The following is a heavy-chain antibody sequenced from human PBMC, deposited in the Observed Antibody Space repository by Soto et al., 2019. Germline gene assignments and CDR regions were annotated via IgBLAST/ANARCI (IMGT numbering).Heavy chain of an antibody. CDR2: IIPIFGTA. CDR3: ARAPEMATYYDY. J-gene: IGHJ4*02. V-gene: IGHV1-69*13. Sequence: SVEVSCKASGGTFSSYAISWVRQAPGQGLEWMGGIIPIFGTANYAQKFQGRVTITADESTSTAYMELSSLRSEDTAVYYCARAPEMATYYDYWGQGTLVTVSS. CDR1: GGTFSSYA. D-gene: IGHD5-12*01.